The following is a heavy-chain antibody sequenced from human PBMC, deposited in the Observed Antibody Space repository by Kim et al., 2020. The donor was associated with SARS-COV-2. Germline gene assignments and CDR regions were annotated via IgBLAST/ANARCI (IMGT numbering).Heavy chain of an antibody. D-gene: IGHD3-22*01. J-gene: IGHJ6*02. CDR3: ARGNYYEAVSLSDYYNGMDF. Sequence: GGSLRLSCAASGLSFDNSAMNWVRQAPGKGLEWVAVISYDGRNTEYADSVKGRFTISRDSSKSTLYMQMNSLRVEDTAVYYCARGNYYEAVSLSDYYNGMDFWGQGTTVTVSS. CDR2: ISYDGRNT. V-gene: IGHV3-30-3*01. CDR1: GLSFDNSA.